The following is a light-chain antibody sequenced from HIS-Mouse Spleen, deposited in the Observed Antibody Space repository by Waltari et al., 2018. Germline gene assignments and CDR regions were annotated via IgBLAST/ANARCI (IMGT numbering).Light chain of an antibody. CDR1: QSVLYSSNNNNY. Sequence: DIVMTQSPDSLAVSLGERATIHCKSSQSVLYSSNNNNYLAWYQQKPGQPPKLLIYWASTRESGVPDRFSGSGSGTDFTLTISSLQAEDVAVYYCQQYDSTPYTFGQGTKLEIK. CDR3: QQYDSTPYT. CDR2: WAS. J-gene: IGKJ2*01. V-gene: IGKV4-1*01.